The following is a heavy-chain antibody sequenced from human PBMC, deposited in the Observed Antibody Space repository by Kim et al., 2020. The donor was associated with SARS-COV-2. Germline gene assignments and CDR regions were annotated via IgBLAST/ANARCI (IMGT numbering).Heavy chain of an antibody. CDR3: ARGPAPTVPKGPVGYYYGMDV. CDR1: GYTFTSYD. J-gene: IGHJ6*02. D-gene: IGHD4-17*01. V-gene: IGHV1-8*01. CDR2: MNPNSGNT. Sequence: ASVKVSCKASGYTFTSYDINWVRQATGQGLEWMGWMNPNSGNTGYAQKFQGRVTMTRNTSISTAYMELSSLRSEDTAVYYCARGPAPTVPKGPVGYYYGMDVWGQGTTVTVSS.